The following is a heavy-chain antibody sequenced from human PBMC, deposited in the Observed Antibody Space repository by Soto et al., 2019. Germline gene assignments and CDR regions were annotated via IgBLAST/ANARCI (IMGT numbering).Heavy chain of an antibody. D-gene: IGHD3-16*02. CDR2: MSYDGNNQ. Sequence: SLRLSCAASGFAFNSYAMHWVRQAPGKGLEWVAIMSYDGNNQYYADSVKGRFTISRDNFKNTLYLQMNSLRAEDTAMYYCAKALGELSPESFDYWGQGILVTVS. J-gene: IGHJ4*02. CDR1: GFAFNSYA. V-gene: IGHV3-30*18. CDR3: AKALGELSPESFDY.